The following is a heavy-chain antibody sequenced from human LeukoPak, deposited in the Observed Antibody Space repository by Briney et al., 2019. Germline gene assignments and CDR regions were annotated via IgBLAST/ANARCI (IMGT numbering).Heavy chain of an antibody. CDR3: ARLTLCSNYEDRYYYYYMDV. V-gene: IGHV1-18*01. Sequence: ASVKVSCKASGYTFTSYGISWVRQAPGQGLEWMGWISAYNGNTNYAQKLQGRVTMTTDTSTSTAYMELRSLRSDDTAVYYCARLTLCSNYEDRYYYYYMDVWGKGTTVTVSS. CDR2: ISAYNGNT. CDR1: GYTFTSYG. J-gene: IGHJ6*03. D-gene: IGHD4-11*01.